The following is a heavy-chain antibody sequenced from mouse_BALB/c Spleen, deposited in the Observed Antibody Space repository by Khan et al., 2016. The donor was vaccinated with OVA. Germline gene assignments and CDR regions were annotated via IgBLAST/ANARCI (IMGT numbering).Heavy chain of an antibody. D-gene: IGHD1-1*01. CDR1: GYSITSDYA. CDR3: ARVYGGDFDY. Sequence: EVKLEESGPGLVKPSQSLSLTCTVTGYSITSDYAWNWIRQFPGNKLEWMGFISYSGNTNYNPSLKSRISITRETSKNQLFLQLNSVTTEDTARYYCARVYGGDFDYWGQGPTLTVSS. J-gene: IGHJ2*01. V-gene: IGHV3-2*02. CDR2: ISYSGNT.